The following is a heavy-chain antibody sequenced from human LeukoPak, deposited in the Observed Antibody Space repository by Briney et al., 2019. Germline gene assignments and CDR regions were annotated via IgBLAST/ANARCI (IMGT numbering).Heavy chain of an antibody. Sequence: ASVKVSCKASGYSFTSYYLHWVRQAPGQGLEWMGIINPSIGSTNYAQKFQGRVTMTWDTSTSTVYMELSSLRSEDTAVYYGARDTALDYWGQGTLVTVSS. CDR1: GYSFTSYY. CDR2: INPSIGST. V-gene: IGHV1-46*01. D-gene: IGHD5-18*01. CDR3: ARDTALDY. J-gene: IGHJ4*02.